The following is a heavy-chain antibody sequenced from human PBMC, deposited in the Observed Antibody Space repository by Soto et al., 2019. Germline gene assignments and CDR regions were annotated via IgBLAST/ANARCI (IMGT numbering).Heavy chain of an antibody. D-gene: IGHD2-2*01. CDR3: ARDSTLYCSSTSCPSNWFDP. J-gene: IGHJ5*02. V-gene: IGHV3-21*01. CDR2: ISSSSSYI. CDR1: GFTFSSYS. Sequence: GGSLRLSCAASGFTFSSYSMNWVRQAPGKGLEWVSSISSSSSYIYYADSVKGRFTISRDNAKNSLYLQMNSLRAEDTAVYYCARDSTLYCSSTSCPSNWFDPWGQGALVTVSS.